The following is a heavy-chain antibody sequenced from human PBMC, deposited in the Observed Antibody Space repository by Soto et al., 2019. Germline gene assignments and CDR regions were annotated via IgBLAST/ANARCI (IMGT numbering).Heavy chain of an antibody. CDR2: IVVGSGNT. CDR3: AADLSITMFGVPSASFDH. J-gene: IGHJ5*02. V-gene: IGHV1-58*01. D-gene: IGHD3-3*01. CDR1: GFTFTSSA. Sequence: QMQLVQSGPEVKKPGTSVKVSCKASGFTFTSSAVQWVRQARGQRLEWIGWIVVGSGNTNYAQKFQERVTITRDMSTSTSYMALSSLRSEATAVYSCAADLSITMFGVPSASFDHWGQGTLVTVSS.